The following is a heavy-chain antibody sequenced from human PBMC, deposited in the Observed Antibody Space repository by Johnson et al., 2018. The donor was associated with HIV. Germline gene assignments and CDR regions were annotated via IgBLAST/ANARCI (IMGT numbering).Heavy chain of an antibody. J-gene: IGHJ3*02. Sequence: VQLVESGGGLVQPGGSLRLSCAASGFTFNIYSFHWVRQAPVKGLEWVADIKHDGTEKNYVDSLKGRFTISRDNAMNSLYLQMNSLRAEDTAVYYCARGGAWGSFDIWGQGTMVTVSS. V-gene: IGHV3-7*03. CDR2: IKHDGTEK. CDR3: ARGGAWGSFDI. CDR1: GFTFNIYS. D-gene: IGHD7-27*01.